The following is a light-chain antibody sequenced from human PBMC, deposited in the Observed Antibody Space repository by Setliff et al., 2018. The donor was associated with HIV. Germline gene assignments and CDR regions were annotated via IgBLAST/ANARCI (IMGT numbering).Light chain of an antibody. J-gene: IGLJ1*01. Sequence: SYELTQPPSVSVAPGETARITCGGHSIGDESVHWYQQKAGQAPVLVVHDDSDRPSGIPARFSGPKSGNTATLTISRVEAGDEADYYCQVWESDSDHLYVFGSGTKVTVL. CDR1: SIGDES. CDR2: DDS. V-gene: IGLV3-21*02. CDR3: QVWESDSDHLYV.